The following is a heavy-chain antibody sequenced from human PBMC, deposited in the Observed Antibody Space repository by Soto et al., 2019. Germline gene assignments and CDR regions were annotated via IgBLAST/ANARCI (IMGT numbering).Heavy chain of an antibody. Sequence: QVQLQESGPGLVKPSETLSLTCTVSGGSINSYYWSWIRQPPGKGLEWIGYIYYSGSTNYNPSLTSRATMSVDTSNNQFTLKLSSVTAADTAVYYCARVPWQWLGGYAFDIWGQGTMVTVSS. CDR2: IYYSGST. CDR1: GGSINSYY. V-gene: IGHV4-59*01. J-gene: IGHJ3*02. CDR3: ARVPWQWLGGYAFDI. D-gene: IGHD6-19*01.